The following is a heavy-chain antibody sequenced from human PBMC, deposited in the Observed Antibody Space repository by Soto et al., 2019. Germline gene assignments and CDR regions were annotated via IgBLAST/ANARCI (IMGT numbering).Heavy chain of an antibody. CDR3: AGDTYDYDLYYFEY. J-gene: IGHJ4*02. Sequence: SEPLSLTCTVYGGSISSGDSYWSWIRQPPGKGLEWIGYIYYNGSTSYNPSLNSRVAISVDTSKNQFSLKLSSVTAADTAVYYCAGDTYDYDLYYFEYWGQGTLVTVSS. CDR2: IYYNGST. V-gene: IGHV4-30-4*01. D-gene: IGHD4-17*01. CDR1: GGSISSGDSY.